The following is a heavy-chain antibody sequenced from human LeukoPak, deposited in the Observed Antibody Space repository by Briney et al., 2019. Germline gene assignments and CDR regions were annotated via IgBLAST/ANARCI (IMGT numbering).Heavy chain of an antibody. V-gene: IGHV4-39*01. D-gene: IGHD3-10*01. J-gene: IGHJ5*02. CDR2: IYYSGST. CDR1: GGSISSGGYY. CDR3: ARHTMVRGVRTPNWFDP. Sequence: PSVTLSLTCTVSGGSISSGGYYWSWIRQHPGKGLEWIGSIYYSGSTYYNPSLKSRVTISVDTSKNQFSLKLSSVTAADTAVYYCARHTMVRGVRTPNWFDPWGQGTLVTV.